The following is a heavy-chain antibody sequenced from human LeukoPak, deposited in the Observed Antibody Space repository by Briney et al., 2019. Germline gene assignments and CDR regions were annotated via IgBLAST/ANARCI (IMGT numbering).Heavy chain of an antibody. D-gene: IGHD6-13*01. CDR2: IY. CDR3: VRFALSSSLDH. CDR1: GYKLTNNW. V-gene: IGHV5-51*01. Sequence: GESLKISCKISGYKLTNNWIGWVRQVPGKGLEWMGLIYSPSFQGQVTLSVDASINTAYLQLSGLRASDTAIYYCVRFALSSSLDHWGQGTLVTVSS. J-gene: IGHJ5*02.